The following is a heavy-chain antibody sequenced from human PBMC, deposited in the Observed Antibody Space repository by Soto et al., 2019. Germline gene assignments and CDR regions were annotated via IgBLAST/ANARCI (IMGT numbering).Heavy chain of an antibody. Sequence: GGSLRLSCVASGFTFDDYTMHWVRQAPGKGLEWVSLISSDGTSSYYADSLKGRFTISRDNSKNSLFLQMNNLRTEDTALYYCVKDASGYDMAFDYWGQGALVTVSS. V-gene: IGHV3-43*01. CDR2: ISSDGTSS. CDR1: GFTFDDYT. CDR3: VKDASGYDMAFDY. J-gene: IGHJ4*02. D-gene: IGHD5-12*01.